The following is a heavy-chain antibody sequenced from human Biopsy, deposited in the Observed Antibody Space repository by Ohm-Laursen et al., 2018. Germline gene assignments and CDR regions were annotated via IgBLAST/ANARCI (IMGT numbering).Heavy chain of an antibody. CDR2: MSPSGST. CDR1: GGSFSGSY. V-gene: IGHV4-34*01. Sequence: SQTLSLTCTVYGGSFSGSYWTWIRQPPGKGLEWLGEMSPSGSTNPNPSLKSRVTISMDTSKNQFSLKLTSVTAADTAVYYCARWEVGYSANDLRFDYWGQGTLVTVSS. J-gene: IGHJ4*02. CDR3: ARWEVGYSANDLRFDY. D-gene: IGHD5-12*01.